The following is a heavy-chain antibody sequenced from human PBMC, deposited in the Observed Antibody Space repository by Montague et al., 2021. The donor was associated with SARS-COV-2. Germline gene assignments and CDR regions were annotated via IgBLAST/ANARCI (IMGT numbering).Heavy chain of an antibody. CDR3: ARGADYDFWSGFLRYKWFGP. CDR1: TDSSSGYY. D-gene: IGHD3-3*01. V-gene: IGHV4-34*01. CDR2: TTHSGST. Sequence: SETLSLTCAVYTDSSSGYYWSWIRQSPGKGLEWIGETTHSGSTNHNPSLQSRVTISVDKSKKQVSLKLRSLTAADTAVYYCARGADYDFWSGFLRYKWFGPWGQGTPVIVSS. J-gene: IGHJ5*02.